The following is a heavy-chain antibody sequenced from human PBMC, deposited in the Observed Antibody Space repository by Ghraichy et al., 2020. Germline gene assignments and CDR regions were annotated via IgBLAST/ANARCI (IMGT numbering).Heavy chain of an antibody. D-gene: IGHD4-17*01. J-gene: IGHJ4*02. CDR3: ARWGFMTTAIFDY. CDR2: ISSSGSTI. Sequence: GESLNISCAASGFTFSDYYMSWIRQAPGKGLEWVSYISSSGSTIYYADSVKGRFTISRDNAKNSLYLQMNSLRAEDTAVYYCARWGFMTTAIFDYWGQGTLVTVSS. CDR1: GFTFSDYY. V-gene: IGHV3-11*04.